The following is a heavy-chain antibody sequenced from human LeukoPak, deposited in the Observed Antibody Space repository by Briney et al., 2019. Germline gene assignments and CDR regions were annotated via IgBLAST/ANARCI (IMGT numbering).Heavy chain of an antibody. CDR1: GGTFSSYA. D-gene: IGHD6-13*01. Sequence: GASVKVSCKASGGTFSSYAISWVRQAPGQGPEWMGRIILILGIANYAQKFQGRVTITADKSTSTAYMELSSLRSEDTAVYYCAGEEGIAAAAAIYYYGMDVWGQGTTVTVS. J-gene: IGHJ6*02. V-gene: IGHV1-69*04. CDR2: IILILGIA. CDR3: AGEEGIAAAAAIYYYGMDV.